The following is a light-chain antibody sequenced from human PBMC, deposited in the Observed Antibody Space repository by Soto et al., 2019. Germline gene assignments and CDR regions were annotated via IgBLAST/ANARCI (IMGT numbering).Light chain of an antibody. CDR2: EVS. V-gene: IGLV2-14*01. CDR3: SSYTTSSTLVV. Sequence: QSAPTQPASVSGSPGQSITISCTGTSSDVGAYNYVSWFQQYPGKAPKLIIYEVSNRPSGVSNRFSGSKSGNTASLTISGLQAEDEADYYCSSYTTSSTLVVFGGGTKLTVL. CDR1: SSDVGAYNY. J-gene: IGLJ2*01.